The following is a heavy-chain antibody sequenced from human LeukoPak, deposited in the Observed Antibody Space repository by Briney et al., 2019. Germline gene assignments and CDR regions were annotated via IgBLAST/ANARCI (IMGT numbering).Heavy chain of an antibody. J-gene: IGHJ4*02. CDR3: ANAYDTSGYHLEN. V-gene: IGHV3-21*04. Sequence: GGSLRLSCAASGNTFSTYSMNWVRQAPGKGLEWVSSISRSSRYIYYADSVKGRLTISRDNSKKTVYLQMNNLTADDTAVYYCANAYDTSGYHLENWGQGTLVTVSS. CDR2: ISRSSRYI. CDR1: GNTFSTYS. D-gene: IGHD3-22*01.